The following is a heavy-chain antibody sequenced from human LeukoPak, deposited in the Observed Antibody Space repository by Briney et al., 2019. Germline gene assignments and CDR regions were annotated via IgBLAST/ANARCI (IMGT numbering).Heavy chain of an antibody. CDR2: ISSSSSTT. D-gene: IGHD4/OR15-4a*01. CDR1: GFTFTSFS. CDR3: ARGPGSAWYGAYWFDP. Sequence: GGSLRLSCAASGFTFTSFSMNWVRQAPGKGLEWVSYISSSSSTTYYADSVKGRFTISRDNAKESVFLQMNSLRAEDTAVYYCARGPGSAWYGAYWFDPWGQGTLVTVSS. J-gene: IGHJ5*02. V-gene: IGHV3-48*01.